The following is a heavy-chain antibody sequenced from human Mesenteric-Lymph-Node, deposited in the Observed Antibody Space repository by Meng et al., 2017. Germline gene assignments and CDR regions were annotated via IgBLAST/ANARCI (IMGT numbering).Heavy chain of an antibody. J-gene: IGHJ4*02. CDR2: ISGYNGNT. D-gene: IGHD3-10*01. CDR1: GYSFTHHG. Sequence: VQMVKSGVEVKKPGAAVKGSCKASGYSFTHHGITWVRQAPGQGLEWMGWISGYNGNTHYAQKLQGRVTMTTDRPTATAYMELRNLRSDDTGVYYCAKGTPGRRYAENWGQGTLVTVSS. CDR3: AKGTPGRRYAEN. V-gene: IGHV1-18*04.